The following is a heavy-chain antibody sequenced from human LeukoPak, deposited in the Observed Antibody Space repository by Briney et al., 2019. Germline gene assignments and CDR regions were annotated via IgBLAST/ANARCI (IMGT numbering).Heavy chain of an antibody. J-gene: IGHJ5*02. D-gene: IGHD6-13*01. Sequence: SETLSLTCAASGYSISSGYYWGWIRQPPGKGLEWIGSIYHSGSTYYNPSLKSRVTISVDTSKNQFSLKLSSVTAADTAVYYCARHVVSSSWYGGDWFDPWGQGTLVTVSS. V-gene: IGHV4-38-2*01. CDR3: ARHVVSSSWYGGDWFDP. CDR2: IYHSGST. CDR1: GYSISSGYY.